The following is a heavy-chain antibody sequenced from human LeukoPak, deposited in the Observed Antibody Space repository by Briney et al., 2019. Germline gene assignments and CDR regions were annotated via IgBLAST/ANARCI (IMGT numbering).Heavy chain of an antibody. CDR3: AKESDYYGSGSSVRRYFDY. CDR2: IWYDGSNK. D-gene: IGHD3-10*01. V-gene: IGHV3-33*06. J-gene: IGHJ4*02. Sequence: GGSLRLSCAASGFTFSSYGMHWVRQAPSKGLEWVAVIWYDGSNKYYADSVKGRFTISRDNSKNTLYLQMNSLRAEDTAVYYCAKESDYYGSGSSVRRYFDYWGQGTLVTVSS. CDR1: GFTFSSYG.